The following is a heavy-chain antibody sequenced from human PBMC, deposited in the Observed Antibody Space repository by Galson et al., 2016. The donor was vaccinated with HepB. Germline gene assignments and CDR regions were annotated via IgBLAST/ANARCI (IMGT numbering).Heavy chain of an antibody. J-gene: IGHJ4*02. CDR1: GGSISSRGYY. CDR3: AGYEVVSFDY. D-gene: IGHD2-15*01. V-gene: IGHV4-31*03. CDR2: IYYSGGT. Sequence: TLSLTCTVSGGSISSRGYYWSWIRQHPGKCLAWIGYIYYSGGTYYNPSLQSRLTISLDTSKNHFSLKLYSVTAADTAVYYCAGYEVVSFDYWGQGTLVTVSS.